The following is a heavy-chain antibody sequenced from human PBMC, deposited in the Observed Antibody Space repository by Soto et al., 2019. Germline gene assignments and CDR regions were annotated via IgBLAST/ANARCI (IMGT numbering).Heavy chain of an antibody. D-gene: IGHD1-1*01. CDR2: INHSRTT. V-gene: IGHV4-34*01. CDR3: ARGWRFDP. J-gene: IGHJ5*02. CDR1: GGSFSAYQ. Sequence: SETLSLTCGVYGGSFSAYQWNWIRQSPGQGLEWIGEINHSRTTKYNPSLESRINLSVDTSKKQFSLKMFSVTAADTAIYYCARGWRFDPWGQGTQVTVSS.